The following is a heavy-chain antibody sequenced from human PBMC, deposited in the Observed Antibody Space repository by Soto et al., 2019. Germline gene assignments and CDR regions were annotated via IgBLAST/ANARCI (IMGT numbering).Heavy chain of an antibody. CDR2: IFHSGTT. Sequence: QVQLQESGPGLVKPSDTLSLTCAVSGYSITNVNWWAWIRQPPGKGLEWIGYIFHSGTTHYNPSFKSLITMSVDTSKNQFSLKVDSFTAEETAVYYCARSTYADDLDIWGQGTMVTVSS. CDR1: GYSITNVNW. D-gene: IGHD2-2*01. CDR3: ARSTYADDLDI. J-gene: IGHJ3*02. V-gene: IGHV4-28*01.